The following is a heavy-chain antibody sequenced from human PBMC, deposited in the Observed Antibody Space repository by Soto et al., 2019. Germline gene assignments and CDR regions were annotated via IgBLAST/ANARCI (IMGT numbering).Heavy chain of an antibody. J-gene: IGHJ4*02. CDR2: ISGSGGST. V-gene: IGHV3-23*01. D-gene: IGHD5-18*01. Sequence: PGGSLRLSCAASGFTFSSYAMSWVRQVPGKGLEWVSAISGSGGSTYYADSVKGRFTISRDNFKNTLYLQMNSLRAEDTAVYYCARGYSYTQPVFDYWGLGTLVTVS. CDR3: ARGYSYTQPVFDY. CDR1: GFTFSSYA.